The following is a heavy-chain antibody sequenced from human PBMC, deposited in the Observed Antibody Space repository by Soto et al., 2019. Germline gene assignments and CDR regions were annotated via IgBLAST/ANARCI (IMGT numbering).Heavy chain of an antibody. CDR2: ISYDGSNK. CDR1: GFTFSSYG. J-gene: IGHJ4*02. CDR3: AKDIWNYGLDY. Sequence: QVQLVESGGGVVQPGRSLRLPCAASGFTFSSYGMHWVRQAPGKGLEWVAVISYDGSNKYYADSVKGRFTISRDNSKNTLYLQMNSLRAEDTAVYYCAKDIWNYGLDYWGQGTLVTVSS. V-gene: IGHV3-30*18. D-gene: IGHD1-7*01.